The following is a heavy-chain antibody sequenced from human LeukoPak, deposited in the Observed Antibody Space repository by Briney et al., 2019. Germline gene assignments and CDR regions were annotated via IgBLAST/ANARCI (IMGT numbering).Heavy chain of an antibody. V-gene: IGHV3-48*01. J-gene: IGHJ5*02. CDR2: IGTSSGTT. D-gene: IGHD6-13*01. Sequence: GGSLRLSCPASGFGFSGYSMTWVRQGPGKGLEWISYIGTSSGTTYYADSVNGRFSISRGNSKNTLYLQMNSLRAEDTAVYYCAKYPGIAAAGQNWFDPWGQGTLVTVSS. CDR1: GFGFSGYS. CDR3: AKYPGIAAAGQNWFDP.